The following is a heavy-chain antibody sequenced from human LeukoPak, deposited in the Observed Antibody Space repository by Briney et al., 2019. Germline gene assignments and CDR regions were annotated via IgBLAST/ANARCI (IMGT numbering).Heavy chain of an antibody. D-gene: IGHD1-26*01. V-gene: IGHV1-69*13. CDR3: ARANSGSYFDY. Sequence: ASVKVSCKASGYTFNGYYMQWVRQAPGQGLEWMGGIIPIFGTANYAQKFQGRVTITADESTSTAYMELSSLRSEDTAVYYCARANSGSYFDYWGQGTLVTVSS. J-gene: IGHJ4*02. CDR1: GYTFNGYY. CDR2: IIPIFGTA.